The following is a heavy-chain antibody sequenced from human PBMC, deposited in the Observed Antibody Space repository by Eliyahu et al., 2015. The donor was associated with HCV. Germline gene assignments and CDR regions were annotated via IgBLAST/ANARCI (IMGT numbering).Heavy chain of an antibody. CDR2: INHSGST. V-gene: IGHV4-34*01. CDR3: ARSDVYSSSSNYFYYMDV. CDR1: GESFSGYY. Sequence: QVQLKQWGAGLLKPSETLSLTCAVYGESFSGYYWSWIRQPPGKGLEWIGEINHSGSTKYNLSLKSRVTISVDTSKHRFSLRLSSVTAADTAVYYCARSDVYSSSSNYFYYMDVWGEGTTVTVSS. D-gene: IGHD6-6*01. J-gene: IGHJ6*03.